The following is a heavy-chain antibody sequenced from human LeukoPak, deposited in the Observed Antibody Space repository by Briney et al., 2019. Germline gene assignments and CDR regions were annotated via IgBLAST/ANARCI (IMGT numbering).Heavy chain of an antibody. CDR3: ARHGHYDFWRELYYYCYYMDV. CDR1: GGSISSSSYY. J-gene: IGHJ6*03. D-gene: IGHD3-3*01. CDR2: IYYSGST. Sequence: SETLSLTCTVSGGSISSSSYYWGWIRQPPGKGLEWIGSIYYSGSTYYNPSLKSRVTISVDTSKNQFSLKVSSVTAADTAVYYCARHGHYDFWRELYYYCYYMDVWGKGTTVTVSS. V-gene: IGHV4-39*01.